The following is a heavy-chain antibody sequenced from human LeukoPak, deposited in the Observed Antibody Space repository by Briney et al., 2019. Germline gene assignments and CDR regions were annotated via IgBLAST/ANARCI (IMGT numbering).Heavy chain of an antibody. CDR1: GFTFSSYA. D-gene: IGHD2-2*02. CDR3: AKGVGVPAAIRGLDY. J-gene: IGHJ4*02. Sequence: GGSLRLSCAASGFTFSSYAMSWVCQAPGKGLEWVSAISGSGGSTYYADSVKGRFTISRDNSKNTLYLQMNSLRAEDTAVYYCAKGVGVPAAIRGLDYWGQGTLVTVSS. V-gene: IGHV3-23*01. CDR2: ISGSGGST.